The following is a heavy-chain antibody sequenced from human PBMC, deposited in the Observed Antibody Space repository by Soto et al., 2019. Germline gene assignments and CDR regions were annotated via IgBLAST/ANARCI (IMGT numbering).Heavy chain of an antibody. D-gene: IGHD3-10*01. CDR1: GFTFSDFG. J-gene: IGHJ6*02. V-gene: IGHV3-30*18. CDR3: AKAPFRRPSYFYGMDV. CDR2: ISEDAETD. Sequence: QVRLVESGGGVVQPGGSLRLSCVASGFTFSDFGMHWVRQGPGKGLEWLAVISEDAETDFHADSVKGRFTVSRDNFKETLYLQMNSLTTDDSSVYFCAKAPFRRPSYFYGMDVWGQGTTVIVSS.